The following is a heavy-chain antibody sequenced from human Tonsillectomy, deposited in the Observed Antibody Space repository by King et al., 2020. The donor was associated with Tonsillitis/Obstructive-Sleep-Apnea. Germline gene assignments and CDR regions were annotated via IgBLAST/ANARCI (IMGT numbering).Heavy chain of an antibody. V-gene: IGHV1-18*01. Sequence: QLVQSGAEVKKPGASVKVSCKSSGYTFTSYGIIWVRQAPGQGLEWMGWISAYNGNTNYAQRLQGRVTMTTETSTSTAYMELRSLRPDDTAVYYCARHPLRGSRIDYYYYYMDVWGKGTTVTVSS. CDR3: ARHPLRGSRIDYYYYYMDV. CDR1: GYTFTSYG. J-gene: IGHJ6*03. CDR2: ISAYNGNT. D-gene: IGHD2-2*01.